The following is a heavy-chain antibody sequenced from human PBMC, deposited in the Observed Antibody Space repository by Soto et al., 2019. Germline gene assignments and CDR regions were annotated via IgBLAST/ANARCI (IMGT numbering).Heavy chain of an antibody. CDR3: AREGARIGSSNY. V-gene: IGHV4-61*01. J-gene: IGHJ4*02. CDR2: IYYSGST. CDR1: GGYVSSGSYY. D-gene: IGHD6-6*01. Sequence: PSETLSLTCTVSGGYVSSGSYYWSWIRQPPGKGLEWIGYIYYSGSTNYNPSLKSRVTISVDTSKNQFSLKLSSVTAADTAVYYCAREGARIGSSNYWGQGTLVTVSS.